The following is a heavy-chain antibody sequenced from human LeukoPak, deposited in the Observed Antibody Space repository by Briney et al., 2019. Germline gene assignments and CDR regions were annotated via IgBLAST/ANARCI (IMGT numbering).Heavy chain of an antibody. V-gene: IGHV3-74*01. CDR3: ARGYYGDTHLGY. D-gene: IGHD4-17*01. Sequence: GGSLRLSCAASGFTFSTYWMHWVRQAPGKGLVWVSRMNNDGSSTNYADSVKGRFTISRDNAKNTLYLQMNSLRAEDTAVYYCARGYYGDTHLGYWGQGIPVTVSS. CDR2: MNNDGSST. CDR1: GFTFSTYW. J-gene: IGHJ4*03.